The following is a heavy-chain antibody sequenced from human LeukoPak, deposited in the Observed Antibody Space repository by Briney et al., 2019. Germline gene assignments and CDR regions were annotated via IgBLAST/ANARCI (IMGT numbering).Heavy chain of an antibody. CDR1: GFTFGSYG. Sequence: GRSLRLSCAASGFTFGSYGMHWVRQAPGKGLEWVAVIWYDGSNKYYADSVKGRFTISRDNSKKTLYLQMNSLRAEDTAVYYCAKEGFDSWGQGTLVTVSS. J-gene: IGHJ4*02. CDR3: AKEGFDS. CDR2: IWYDGSNK. V-gene: IGHV3-33*06.